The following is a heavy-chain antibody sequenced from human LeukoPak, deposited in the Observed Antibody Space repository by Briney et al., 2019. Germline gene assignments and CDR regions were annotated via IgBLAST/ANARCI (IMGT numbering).Heavy chain of an antibody. D-gene: IGHD1-7*01. CDR2: IYTSGST. CDR1: GGSISSGSYY. V-gene: IGHV4-61*02. CDR3: ARDRLELRGASYYYYMDV. Sequence: SQTLSLTCTVSGGSISSGSYYWSWIRQPAGKGLKWIGRIYTSGSTNYNPSLKSRVTISVDTSKNQFSLKLSSVTAADTAVYYCARDRLELRGASYYYYMDVWGKGTTVTVSS. J-gene: IGHJ6*03.